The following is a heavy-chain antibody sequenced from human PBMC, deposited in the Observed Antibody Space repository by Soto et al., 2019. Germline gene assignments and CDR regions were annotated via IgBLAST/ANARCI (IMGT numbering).Heavy chain of an antibody. Sequence: QVPLVESGGGVVQPGRSLRLSCAASGFTFSSYGMHWVRQAPGKGLEWVVVIWYDGSNKYYADSVKGRFTISRDNYKNTLYLQMNSLRAEDTAVYYCARGGGIAAAKRLYYYYGMDVWGQGTTVTVSS. D-gene: IGHD6-13*01. V-gene: IGHV3-33*01. CDR2: IWYDGSNK. CDR1: GFTFSSYG. CDR3: ARGGGIAAAKRLYYYYGMDV. J-gene: IGHJ6*02.